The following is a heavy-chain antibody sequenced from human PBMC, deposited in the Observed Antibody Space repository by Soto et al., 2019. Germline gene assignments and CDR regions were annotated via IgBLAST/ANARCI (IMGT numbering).Heavy chain of an antibody. CDR2: IYFSGST. D-gene: IGHD5-18*01. J-gene: IGHJ4*02. V-gene: IGHV4-59*01. CDR1: GASISQYY. CDR3: ARVRWVDTTINFDY. Sequence: PSETLSLTCTVSGASISQYYWSWIRQPPGKGLEWIGYIYFSGSTNYNPSLKSRVTMSVELSKNQFSLRLSSMTAADTAVYYCARVRWVDTTINFDYWGQGTLVTVSS.